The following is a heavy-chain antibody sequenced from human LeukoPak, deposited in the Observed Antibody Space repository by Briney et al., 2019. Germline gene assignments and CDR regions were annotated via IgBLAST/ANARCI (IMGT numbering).Heavy chain of an antibody. V-gene: IGHV3-33*01. D-gene: IGHD3-22*01. CDR3: ARDFTYYDSSGYPYFDY. J-gene: IGHJ4*02. CDR1: GFTFSSYG. CDR2: IWYDGSNK. Sequence: GGSLRLSCAAAGFTFSSYGMHWVRQAPGNGLEWVAVIWYDGSNKYYADSAEGRFTISRDNSKNTLYPQMSSLRAEETAVYYCARDFTYYDSSGYPYFDYWGQGTLVTVSS.